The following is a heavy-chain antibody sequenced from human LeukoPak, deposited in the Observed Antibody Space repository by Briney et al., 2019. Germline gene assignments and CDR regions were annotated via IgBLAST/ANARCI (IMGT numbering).Heavy chain of an antibody. CDR1: GGSISSGDYY. D-gene: IGHD5-24*01. Sequence: SETLSLTCTVSGGSISSGDYYWSWIRQPPGKGLEWIGYIYHSGSTYYNPSLKSRVTISVDRSKNQFSLKLSSVTAADTAVYYCASKRWLQPTHPWGQGTLVTVSS. V-gene: IGHV4-30-4*01. CDR2: IYHSGST. CDR3: ASKRWLQPTHP. J-gene: IGHJ5*02.